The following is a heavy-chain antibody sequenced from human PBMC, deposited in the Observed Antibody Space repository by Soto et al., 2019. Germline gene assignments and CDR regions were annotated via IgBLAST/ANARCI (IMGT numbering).Heavy chain of an antibody. D-gene: IGHD3-10*01. V-gene: IGHV3-23*01. CDR2: ISGSGGST. Sequence: GGSLRLSCAASGFTFSSYAMSWVRQAPGKGLEWVSAISGSGGSTYYADSVKGRFTISRDNSKNTLYLQMNSLRAEDTAVYYCAKDLEPPITMVRGDPFDYWGQGTLVTVSS. J-gene: IGHJ4*02. CDR1: GFTFSSYA. CDR3: AKDLEPPITMVRGDPFDY.